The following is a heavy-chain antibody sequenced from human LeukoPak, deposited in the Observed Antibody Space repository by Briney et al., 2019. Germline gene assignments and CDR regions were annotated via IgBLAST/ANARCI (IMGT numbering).Heavy chain of an antibody. CDR2: IYHSGST. D-gene: IGHD6-13*01. J-gene: IGHJ4*02. Sequence: SQTLSLTCTVSGGSISSGGYYWSWIRQPPGKGLEWIGYIYHSGSTYYNPSLKSRVTISVDRSKNQFSLKLSSVTAADTAVYYCATYSSSWSPADYFDYWGQGTLVTVSS. CDR3: ATYSSSWSPADYFDY. CDR1: GGSISSGGYY. V-gene: IGHV4-30-2*01.